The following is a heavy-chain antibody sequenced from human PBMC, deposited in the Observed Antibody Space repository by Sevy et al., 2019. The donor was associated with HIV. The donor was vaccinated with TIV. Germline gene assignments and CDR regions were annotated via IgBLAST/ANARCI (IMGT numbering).Heavy chain of an antibody. D-gene: IGHD4-17*01. CDR2: ISSDGSDD. CDR3: AKDKEDDYGDYYFDH. CDR1: GFIFSSYG. Sequence: GGSLRLSCSASGFIFSSYGMHWVRQTPGKGLEWVAIISSDGSDDFYAESVRGRFTISRDNSRNTLYLQMDSLRLEDTAIYYCAKDKEDDYGDYYFDHWGQGALVTVPS. V-gene: IGHV3-30*18. J-gene: IGHJ4*02.